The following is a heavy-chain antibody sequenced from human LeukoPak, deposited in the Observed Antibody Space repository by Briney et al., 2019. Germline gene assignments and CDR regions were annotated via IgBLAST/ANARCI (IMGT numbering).Heavy chain of an antibody. CDR3: ARTYYYGSGSYYRELYYFDY. Sequence: ASVKVSCKASGYTFTSYDINWVRQATGQGLEWMGWMNPNSGNTGYAQKFQGRVTMTRNTSISTAYMELSSLRSEDTDVYYCARTYYYGSGSYYRELYYFDYWGQGTLVTVSS. J-gene: IGHJ4*02. D-gene: IGHD3-10*01. CDR1: GYTFTSYD. CDR2: MNPNSGNT. V-gene: IGHV1-8*01.